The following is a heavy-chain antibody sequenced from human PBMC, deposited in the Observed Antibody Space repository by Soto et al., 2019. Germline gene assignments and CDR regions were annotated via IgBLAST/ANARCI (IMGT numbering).Heavy chain of an antibody. J-gene: IGHJ4*02. Sequence: QVQLVESGGGVVQPGRSLRLSCAASGFTFSSYAMHWVRQAPGKGLEWVAVISYDGSNKYCADSVKGRFTISRDNSKNTLYLQMNSLRAEDTAVYYCARDTLATTVTTLGHWGQGTLVTVSS. CDR1: GFTFSSYA. CDR2: ISYDGSNK. CDR3: ARDTLATTVTTLGH. V-gene: IGHV3-30-3*01. D-gene: IGHD4-17*01.